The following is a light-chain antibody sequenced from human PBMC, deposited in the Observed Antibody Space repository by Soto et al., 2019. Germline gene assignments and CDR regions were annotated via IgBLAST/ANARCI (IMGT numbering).Light chain of an antibody. CDR2: DVS. J-gene: IGLJ1*01. V-gene: IGLV2-11*01. CDR1: SSDVGGYNY. CDR3: CSYAGSYPGHV. Sequence: QSALTQPRSVSGSPGQSVTISCTGTSSDVGGYNYVSWYQQHPGKAPKLMIYDVSKRPSGVPDRFSGSKSGNTASLTISGLQAEDEADYYCCSYAGSYPGHVFGTGTKVTVL.